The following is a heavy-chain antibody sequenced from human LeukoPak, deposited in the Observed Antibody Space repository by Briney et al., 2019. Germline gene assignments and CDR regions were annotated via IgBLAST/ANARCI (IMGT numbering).Heavy chain of an antibody. CDR1: GFPFSSYG. CDR3: AKSGRYLEWSPARFDH. J-gene: IGHJ5*02. CDR2: IWYDGSNK. D-gene: IGHD3-3*01. V-gene: IGHV3-33*06. Sequence: QPGRSLRLSCAASGFPFSSYGMHWVRPAPGKGLEWVAVIWYDGSNKYYADSVKGRFTISRDNSKNTLYLQMNSLRAEDTAEYYCAKSGRYLEWSPARFDHWGQGTLVTVSS.